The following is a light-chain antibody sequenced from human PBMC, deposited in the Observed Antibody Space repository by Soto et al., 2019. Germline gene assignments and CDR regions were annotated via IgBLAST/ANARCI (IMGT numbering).Light chain of an antibody. CDR3: QQHGTSPELT. CDR1: QSVSNTY. V-gene: IGKV3-20*01. J-gene: IGKJ4*01. Sequence: EIVLTQSPGTLSLSPGERATLSCRASQSVSNTYLAWYQQKPGQAPRLLISGASSRATGIPDRFSGSGSGTDFSLTISRLEPEDSAVYYCQQHGTSPELTFGGGTKVDI. CDR2: GAS.